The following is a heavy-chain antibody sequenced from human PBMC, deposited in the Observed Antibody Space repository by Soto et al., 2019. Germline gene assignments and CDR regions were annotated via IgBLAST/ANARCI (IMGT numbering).Heavy chain of an antibody. Sequence: PSETLSLTCTVSGGSISSGGYYWSWIRQHPGKGLEWIGYIYYSGSTYYNPSLKSRVTISVDTSKNQFSLKLSSVTAADTAVYYCAREHRLYGSWLLGWFDPWGQGTLVTVSS. CDR2: IYYSGST. CDR1: GGSISSGGYY. V-gene: IGHV4-31*02. J-gene: IGHJ5*02. D-gene: IGHD3-22*01. CDR3: AREHRLYGSWLLGWFDP.